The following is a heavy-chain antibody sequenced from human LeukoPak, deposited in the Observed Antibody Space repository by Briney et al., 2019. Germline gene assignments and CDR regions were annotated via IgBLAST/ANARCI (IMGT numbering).Heavy chain of an antibody. J-gene: IGHJ5*02. CDR2: IYHSGST. CDR3: ARVLYDFWSGYFWFDP. Sequence: SETLSLTCTVSGYSISSGYYWGWIRQPPGKGLEWIGSIYHSGSTYYNPSLKSRVTISVDTSKNQFSLKLSSVTAADTAVYYCARVLYDFWSGYFWFDPWGQGTLVTVSS. V-gene: IGHV4-38-2*02. D-gene: IGHD3-3*01. CDR1: GYSISSGYY.